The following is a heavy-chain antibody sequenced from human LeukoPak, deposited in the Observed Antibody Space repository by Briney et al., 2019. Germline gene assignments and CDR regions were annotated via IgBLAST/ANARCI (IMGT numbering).Heavy chain of an antibody. CDR3: AREGYDFWSGYSPGGSYYYMDV. J-gene: IGHJ6*03. V-gene: IGHV1-69*01. D-gene: IGHD3-3*01. Sequence: GSSVKVSCKASGGTFSSYAISWVRQAPGQGLEWMGGIIPIFGTANYAQKFQGRVTITADESTSTAYMELSSLRSEDTAVYYCAREGYDFWSGYSPGGSYYYMDVWGKGTTVTVSS. CDR2: IIPIFGTA. CDR1: GGTFSSYA.